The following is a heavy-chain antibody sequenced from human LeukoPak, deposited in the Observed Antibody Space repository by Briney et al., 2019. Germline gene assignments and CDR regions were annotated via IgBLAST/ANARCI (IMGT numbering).Heavy chain of an antibody. J-gene: IGHJ4*02. D-gene: IGHD3-10*01. CDR1: GFTFSSYG. CDR3: ARGKTYYYGSGSSDFDY. Sequence: GGSLRLSCAASGFTFSSYGMSWVRQAPGKGLEWVSAVSVSGGTTYYADSVKGRFTISRDNSKNTLYLQMNSLRAEDTAVYYCARGKTYYYGSGSSDFDYWGQGTLVTVSS. CDR2: VSVSGGTT. V-gene: IGHV3-23*01.